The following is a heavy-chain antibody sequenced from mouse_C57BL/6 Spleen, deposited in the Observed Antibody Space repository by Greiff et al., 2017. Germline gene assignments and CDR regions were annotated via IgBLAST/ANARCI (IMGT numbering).Heavy chain of an antibody. Sequence: VQLQQSGAELARPGASVKLSCKASGYTFTSSGISWVKQRTGQGLEWIGEIYPRSGNTYYNEKFKGKATLTADKYSSTAYMELRSLTSEDSAVYFCAREGGLSTMVKYFDVWGTGTTVTVAS. CDR1: GYTFTSSG. CDR2: IYPRSGNT. CDR3: AREGGLSTMVKYFDV. V-gene: IGHV1-81*01. D-gene: IGHD2-1*01. J-gene: IGHJ1*03.